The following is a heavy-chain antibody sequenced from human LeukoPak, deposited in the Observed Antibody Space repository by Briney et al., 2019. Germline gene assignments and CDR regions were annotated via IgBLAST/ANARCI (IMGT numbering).Heavy chain of an antibody. CDR3: ARDGGFYSSGYGTKNAFDI. V-gene: IGHV1-2*02. CDR1: GYTFTGYY. Sequence: ASVKVSCKASGYTFTGYYMHWVRQAPGQGLEWMGWINPNSGGTNYAQKFQDRVTMTRDTSISTAYMELSRLRSDDTAVYYCARDGGFYSSGYGTKNAFDIWGQGTMVTVSS. D-gene: IGHD3-22*01. J-gene: IGHJ3*02. CDR2: INPNSGGT.